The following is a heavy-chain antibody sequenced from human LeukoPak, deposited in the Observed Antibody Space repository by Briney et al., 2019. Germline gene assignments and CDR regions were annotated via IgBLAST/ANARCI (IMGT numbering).Heavy chain of an antibody. D-gene: IGHD3-10*01. CDR1: GGSISSYY. Sequence: SETLSLTCTVSGGSISSYYWSWIRQPPGKGLEWIGYIYYSGSTNYNPSLKSRVTISVDTSKNQFSLKLSSVTAADTAVYYCARESGIPPGQYYFDYWGQGTLVIVSS. J-gene: IGHJ4*02. CDR2: IYYSGST. V-gene: IGHV4-59*12. CDR3: ARESGIPPGQYYFDY.